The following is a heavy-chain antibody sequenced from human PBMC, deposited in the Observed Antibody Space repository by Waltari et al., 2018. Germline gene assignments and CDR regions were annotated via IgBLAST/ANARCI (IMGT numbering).Heavy chain of an antibody. V-gene: IGHV1-58*02. J-gene: IGHJ1*01. Sequence: QMQLVQSGPEVKKPGTSVKVSCKASGFPFTTSAMQWVRQARAQRLEWIGWIVVGSGNTNYAQKFQERVTITRDMSTSTAYMELSSLRSEDTAVYYCAAVPHCSSTSCYGDFQHWGQGTLVTVSS. CDR2: IVVGSGNT. CDR1: GFPFTTSA. D-gene: IGHD2-2*01. CDR3: AAVPHCSSTSCYGDFQH.